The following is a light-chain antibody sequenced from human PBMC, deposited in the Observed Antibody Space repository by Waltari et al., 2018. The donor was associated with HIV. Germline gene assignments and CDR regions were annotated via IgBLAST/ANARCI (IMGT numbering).Light chain of an antibody. V-gene: IGLV1-44*01. CDR3: AAWDDSLNGVV. CDR2: SNN. Sequence: QPVLPQPPSASGTPGQRVTISCSGSSSNIGSNTVIWYQQLPGTAPKLLIYSNNQRPSGVPDRFSGSKSGTSASLAISGLQSEDEADYYCAAWDDSLNGVVFGGGTKLTVL. J-gene: IGLJ2*01. CDR1: SSNIGSNT.